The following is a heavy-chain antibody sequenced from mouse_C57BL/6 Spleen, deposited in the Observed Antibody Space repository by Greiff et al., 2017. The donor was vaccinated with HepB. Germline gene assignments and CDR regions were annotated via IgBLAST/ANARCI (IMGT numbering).Heavy chain of an antibody. CDR1: GYTFTSYW. V-gene: IGHV1-50*01. CDR2: IDPSASYT. D-gene: IGHD1-1*01. Sequence: VKLQQPGAELVKPGASVKLSCKASGYTFTSYWMQWVKQRPGQGLEWIGEIDPSASYTNYNQKFECKATLTVDQSSSTAYMQLSSLTSEDAAVYYCAREEGYYYGKKTWFAYWGQGTLVTVSA. CDR3: AREEGYYYGKKTWFAY. J-gene: IGHJ3*01.